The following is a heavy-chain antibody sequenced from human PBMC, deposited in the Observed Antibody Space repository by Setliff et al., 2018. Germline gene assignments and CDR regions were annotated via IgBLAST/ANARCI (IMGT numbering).Heavy chain of an antibody. CDR2: FNRTRKI. CDR3: ARYVHFANHFDY. J-gene: IGHJ4*02. CDR1: GGSFSDYY. Sequence: SETLSLTCEVSGGSFSDYYWSWIRQSPGKGLEWLGDFNRTRKIDYSPSLKSRLTISVDTSKKQFSLHLNSVTAADTAMYYCARYVHFANHFDYWGQGTLVTVSS. V-gene: IGHV4-34*01. D-gene: IGHD3-10*02.